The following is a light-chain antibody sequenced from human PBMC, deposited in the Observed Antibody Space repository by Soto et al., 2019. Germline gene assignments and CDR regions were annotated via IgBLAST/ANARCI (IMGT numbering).Light chain of an antibody. V-gene: IGLV2-8*01. CDR2: EVT. Sequence: QSALTQPPSASGSPGQSVTISCTGTSNDVGASNFVSWYQQHPGKAPKLMIYEVTQRPSGVPDRFSGSKSGDTASLTVSGLQADDEADYYCSSYAGSNNYVFGTGTKLTVL. CDR3: SSYAGSNNYV. CDR1: SNDVGASNF. J-gene: IGLJ1*01.